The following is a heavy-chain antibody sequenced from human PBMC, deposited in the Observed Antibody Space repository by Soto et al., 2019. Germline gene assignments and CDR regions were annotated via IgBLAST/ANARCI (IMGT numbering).Heavy chain of an antibody. V-gene: IGHV3-74*01. CDR1: GFTFSSYW. J-gene: IGHJ4*02. CDR3: ARSSFWSGYYSGFDY. Sequence: GGSLRLSCAASGFTFSSYWMHWVRQAPGKGLVWVSCINSDGSSTSYADSVKGRFTISRDNAKNTLYLQMNSLRAEDTAVYYCARSSFWSGYYSGFDYWGQGTLVTVSS. D-gene: IGHD3-3*01. CDR2: INSDGSST.